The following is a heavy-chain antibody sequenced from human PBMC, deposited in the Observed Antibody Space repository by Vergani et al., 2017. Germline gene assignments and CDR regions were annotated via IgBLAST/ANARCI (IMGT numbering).Heavy chain of an antibody. CDR3: ARGVYCSSTSCYLTTGSRWFDP. CDR1: GGSFNSYY. J-gene: IGHJ5*02. CDR2: INHSGST. Sequence: QVQLQQWGAGLLKPSETLSLTCAVYGGSFNSYYWNWIRQPPGKGLEWIGEINHSGSTNYNPFLKSRVTISVDTSKNQFSLKLSSVTAADTAVYYCARGVYCSSTSCYLTTGSRWFDPWGQGTLVTVSS. D-gene: IGHD2-2*01. V-gene: IGHV4-34*01.